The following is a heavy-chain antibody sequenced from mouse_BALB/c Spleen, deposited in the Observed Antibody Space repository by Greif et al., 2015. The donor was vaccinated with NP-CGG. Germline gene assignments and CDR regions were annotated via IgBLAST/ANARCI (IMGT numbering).Heavy chain of an antibody. D-gene: IGHD2-10*02. CDR2: IDPANGNT. CDR3: ARKYGNYYWYFDV. V-gene: IGHV14-3*02. CDR1: GFNIKDTY. J-gene: IGHJ1*01. Sequence: VQLQQSGAELVKPGASVKLSCTASGFNIKDTYMHWVKQRPEQGLEWIGRIDPANGNTKYDPKFQGKATITADTSSNTAYLQLSSLTSEDTAVYYGARKYGNYYWYFDVWGAGTTVTVSS.